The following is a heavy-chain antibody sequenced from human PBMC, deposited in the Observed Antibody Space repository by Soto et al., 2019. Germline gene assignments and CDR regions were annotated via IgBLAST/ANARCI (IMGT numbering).Heavy chain of an antibody. V-gene: IGHV3-23*01. J-gene: IGHJ5*02. CDR3: AKDQTIAALAGYNWFDP. CDR1: GFTFSSYA. D-gene: IGHD6-6*01. Sequence: GGSLRLSCAASGFTFSSYAMSWVRQAPGKGLEWVSAISGSGGSTYYADSVKGRFTISRDNSKNTLYLQMNSLRAEDTAVYYCAKDQTIAALAGYNWFDPWGQGTLVTVSS. CDR2: ISGSGGST.